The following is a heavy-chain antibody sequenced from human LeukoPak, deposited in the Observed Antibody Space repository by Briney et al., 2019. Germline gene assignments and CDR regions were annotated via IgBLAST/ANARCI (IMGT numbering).Heavy chain of an antibody. CDR3: AASWNDERCFDP. CDR2: IFNTGPA. V-gene: IGHV4-61*10. CDR1: GASVSTTPYY. Sequence: PSETLSLTCKVSGASVSTTPYYWTWIRQPAGTGLEWIGRIFNTGPANYNPSFKSRVTISLDTSKNEFSLNLNSVTAADTAVYFCAASWNDERCFDPWGQGTLVIVSS. J-gene: IGHJ5*02. D-gene: IGHD1-1*01.